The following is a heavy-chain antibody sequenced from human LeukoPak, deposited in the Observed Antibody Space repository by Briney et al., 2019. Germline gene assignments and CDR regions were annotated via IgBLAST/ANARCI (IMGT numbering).Heavy chain of an antibody. CDR3: ACSYGSGANEPFDY. J-gene: IGHJ4*02. D-gene: IGHD3-10*01. Sequence: SETLSLTCTVSGGSISSYYWSWIRQPPGNGLEWIGYIYYSGSTNYNPSLKSRVTISVDTSKTQFSLKLSSVTAADTAVYYCACSYGSGANEPFDYWGQGTLVTVSS. CDR1: GGSISSYY. V-gene: IGHV4-59*01. CDR2: IYYSGST.